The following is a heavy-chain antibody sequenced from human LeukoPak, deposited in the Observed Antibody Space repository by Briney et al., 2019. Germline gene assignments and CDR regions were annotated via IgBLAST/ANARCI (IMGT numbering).Heavy chain of an antibody. Sequence: AGSLRLSCAASGFTFSSYGMYWVRQAPGKGLEWVAVIWYDGSNKYYADSVKGRFTISRDNSKNTLYLQMNSLRAEDTAVYYCVRELEGGLGDYWGQGTLVTVSS. J-gene: IGHJ4*02. CDR1: GFTFSSYG. CDR3: VRELEGGLGDY. V-gene: IGHV3-33*07. CDR2: IWYDGSNK. D-gene: IGHD2-15*01.